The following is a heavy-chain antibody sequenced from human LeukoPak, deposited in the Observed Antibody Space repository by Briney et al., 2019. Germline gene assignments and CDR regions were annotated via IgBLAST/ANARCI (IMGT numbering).Heavy chain of an antibody. V-gene: IGHV4-39*01. D-gene: IGHD3-22*01. Sequence: SENLSLTCSVSGGCIRSSRYYWGWIRQPPGKGLERIGRIYYSGSTYYNPSLYGGVTISVDTSKNQFSVKVCSVTGADTAVYYCARQQDYYDSSGYRAPGRWYFDLWGRGTLVTVSS. CDR3: ARQQDYYDSSGYRAPGRWYFDL. CDR2: IYYSGST. CDR1: GGCIRSSRYY. J-gene: IGHJ2*01.